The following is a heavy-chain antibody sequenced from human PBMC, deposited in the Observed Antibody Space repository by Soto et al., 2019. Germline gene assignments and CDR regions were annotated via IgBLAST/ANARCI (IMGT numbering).Heavy chain of an antibody. CDR1: GFTFSSYG. Sequence: QVQLVESGGGVVQPGRSLRLSCAASGFTFSSYGMHWVRQAPGKGLEWVAVIWYDGSNKYYADSVKGRFTISRDNSKNTLYLQMNSLRAEDTAVYYCARDRSTVNTSTSYYYYGMDVWGQGTTVTVSS. CDR3: ARDRSTVNTSTSYYYYGMDV. CDR2: IWYDGSNK. V-gene: IGHV3-33*01. J-gene: IGHJ6*02. D-gene: IGHD4-17*01.